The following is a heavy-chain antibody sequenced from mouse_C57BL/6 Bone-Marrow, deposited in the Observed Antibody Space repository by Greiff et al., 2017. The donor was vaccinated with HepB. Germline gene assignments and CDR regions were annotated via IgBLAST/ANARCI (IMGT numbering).Heavy chain of an antibody. V-gene: IGHV1-72*01. CDR3: AGGRIYYGNDWFAY. Sequence: QVQLQQPGAELVKPGASVKLSCKASGYTFTSYWMHWVKQRPGRGLEWIGRIYPNCGGTKYNEKFKSKATLTVDKPSSTAYMQLSSLTSEDSAVYYCAGGRIYYGNDWFAYWGQGTLVTVSA. CDR1: GYTFTSYW. D-gene: IGHD2-1*01. CDR2: IYPNCGGT. J-gene: IGHJ3*01.